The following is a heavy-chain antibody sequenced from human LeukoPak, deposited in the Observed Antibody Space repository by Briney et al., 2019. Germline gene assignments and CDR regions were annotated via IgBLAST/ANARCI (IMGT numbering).Heavy chain of an antibody. V-gene: IGHV1-69*13. CDR2: IIPIFGTA. D-gene: IGHD7-27*01. J-gene: IGHJ4*02. Sequence: ASVKVSCKASGGSFSRYAISWVRQAPGQGLEWMGGIIPIFGTANYAQKFQGRVTITADESTSTAYMELSSLRSEDTAVYYCAIQSTGDRGYYFDYWGQGTLVTVSS. CDR1: GGSFSRYA. CDR3: AIQSTGDRGYYFDY.